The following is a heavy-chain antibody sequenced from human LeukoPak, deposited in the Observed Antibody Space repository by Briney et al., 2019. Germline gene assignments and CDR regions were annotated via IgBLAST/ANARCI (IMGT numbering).Heavy chain of an antibody. CDR2: VSGGGGTST. CDR1: GFTFSTSA. Sequence: GVYLRLSCAASGFTFSTSAMSWVRQAPGKGLGYVSTVSGGGGTSTYYTDSVAGRFIISRDDPKNTLYLQMSSLRVEDTAVYYCANGGGLLWLGESPRWFDPWGQGTLVTVSS. D-gene: IGHD3-10*01. CDR3: ANGGGLLWLGESPRWFDP. J-gene: IGHJ5*02. V-gene: IGHV3-23*01.